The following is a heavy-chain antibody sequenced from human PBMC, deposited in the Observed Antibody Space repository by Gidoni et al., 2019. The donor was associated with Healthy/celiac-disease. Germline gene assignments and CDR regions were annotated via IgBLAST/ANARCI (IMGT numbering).Heavy chain of an antibody. CDR1: GGSIRSYY. V-gene: IGHV4-59*01. CDR2: IYYSGST. D-gene: IGHD6-19*01. CDR3: ARNIAVAGTVGCWFDP. J-gene: IGHJ5*02. Sequence: QVQLQESGPGLVKPSETLSLTCTVSGGSIRSYYWSWIRQPPGKGLEWIGYIYYSGSTNNNPYLKSRVTISVDTSKNQFSLKLSSVTAADTAVYYCARNIAVAGTVGCWFDPWGQGTLVTVSS.